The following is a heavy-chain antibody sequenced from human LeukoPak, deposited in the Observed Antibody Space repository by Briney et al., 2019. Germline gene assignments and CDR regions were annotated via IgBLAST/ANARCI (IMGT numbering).Heavy chain of an antibody. Sequence: PSETLSLTCAVYGGSFSGYYWSWIRQPPGKGLEWIGEINHSGSTNYNPSLKSRVTISVDTSKNQFSLKLSSVTAADTAVYYCANSGYYGSGSSYWGQGTLVTVSS. CDR1: GGSFSGYY. D-gene: IGHD3-10*01. CDR2: INHSGST. CDR3: ANSGYYGSGSSY. V-gene: IGHV4-34*01. J-gene: IGHJ4*02.